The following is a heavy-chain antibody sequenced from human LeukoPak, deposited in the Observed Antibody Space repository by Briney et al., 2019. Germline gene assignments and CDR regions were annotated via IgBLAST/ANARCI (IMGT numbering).Heavy chain of an antibody. J-gene: IGHJ4*02. D-gene: IGHD3-10*01. Sequence: SETLSLTCTVSDGSGSTTSYFWAWIRQHPGKGLEWIGSISYSGASYYNSSLKSHVTISVGTSNSQLSLTLTSLTAADTAVYYCALGSAFPYWGQGILVTVSS. CDR3: ALGSAFPY. CDR1: DGSGSTTSYF. CDR2: ISYSGAS. V-gene: IGHV4-39*01.